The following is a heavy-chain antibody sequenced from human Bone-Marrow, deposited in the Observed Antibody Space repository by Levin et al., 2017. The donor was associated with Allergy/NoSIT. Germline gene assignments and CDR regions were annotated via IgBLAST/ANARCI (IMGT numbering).Heavy chain of an antibody. J-gene: IGHJ5*02. CDR2: ISPYSGNT. D-gene: IGHD3-16*01. V-gene: IGHV1-18*01. Sequence: ASVKVSCKASGYTFTSSGISWVRQAPGQGLEWMGWISPYSGNTNYAQKLQGRVTMTTDTSTSTAYMELRSLRSDDTAVYYCARVLLHGGYFYLRFFQSWGQGTLVTVSS. CDR3: ARVLLHGGYFYLRFFQS. CDR1: GYTFTSSG.